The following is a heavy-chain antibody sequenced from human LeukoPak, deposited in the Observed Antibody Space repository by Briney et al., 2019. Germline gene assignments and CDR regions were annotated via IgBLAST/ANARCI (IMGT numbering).Heavy chain of an antibody. D-gene: IGHD4-17*01. Sequence: SETLSLTCTVSGGSISSSSYYWGWIRQPPGKGLEWIGSIYYSGSTYYNPPLKSRVTISVDTSKNQFSLKLSSVTAADTAVYYCAHDYGDYFEDWFDPWGQGTLVTVSS. CDR1: GGSISSSSYY. V-gene: IGHV4-39*01. CDR3: AHDYGDYFEDWFDP. CDR2: IYYSGST. J-gene: IGHJ5*02.